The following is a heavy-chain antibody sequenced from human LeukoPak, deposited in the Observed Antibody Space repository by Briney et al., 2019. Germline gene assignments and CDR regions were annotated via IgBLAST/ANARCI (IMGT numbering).Heavy chain of an antibody. D-gene: IGHD6-19*01. Sequence: GRSLRLSCAASGFTFSSYGMHWVRQAPGKGLEWVAVISYDGSNKYYADSVKGRFTISRDNSKNTLYLQMNSLRAEDTAVYYCAKDRRQASGWLFDYWGQGTLVTVSS. CDR3: AKDRRQASGWLFDY. J-gene: IGHJ4*02. CDR1: GFTFSSYG. V-gene: IGHV3-30*18. CDR2: ISYDGSNK.